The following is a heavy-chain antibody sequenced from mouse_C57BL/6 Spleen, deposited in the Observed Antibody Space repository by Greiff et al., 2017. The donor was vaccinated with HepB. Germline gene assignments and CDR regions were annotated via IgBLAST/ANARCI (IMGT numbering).Heavy chain of an antibody. CDR1: GYTFTSYW. Sequence: VQLQESGAELVMPGASVKLSCKASGYTFTSYWMHWVKQRPGQGLEWIGEIDPSDSYTNYNQKFKGKSTLTVDKSSSTAYRQLSSLTSEDSAVYYCARPYYYGSSYWYFDVWGTGTTVTVSS. CDR2: IDPSDSYT. V-gene: IGHV1-69*01. D-gene: IGHD1-1*01. CDR3: ARPYYYGSSYWYFDV. J-gene: IGHJ1*03.